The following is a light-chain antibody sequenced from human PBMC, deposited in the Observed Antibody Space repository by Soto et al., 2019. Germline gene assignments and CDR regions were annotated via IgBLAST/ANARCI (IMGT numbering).Light chain of an antibody. CDR2: DLN. J-gene: IGLJ2*01. CDR1: NSDVGAYNY. Sequence: QSALTQPHSVSGSPGQSVAISCTGTNSDVGAYNYVSWYQHHPGNAPKLIIYDLNKRPSGVPDRFSASKSGNTATLSISGLHLDDEADYYCCSYAGSTTSVLFGGGTKLTGL. CDR3: CSYAGSTTSVL. V-gene: IGLV2-11*01.